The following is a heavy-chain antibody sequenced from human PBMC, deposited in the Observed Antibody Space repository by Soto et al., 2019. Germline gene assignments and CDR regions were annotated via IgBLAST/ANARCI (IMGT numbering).Heavy chain of an antibody. CDR3: ARRMEYFFDSSGYYFHAFDI. Sequence: SETLSLTCTVSGGSISSSSYYWGWIRQPPGKGLEWVGSIYYGGSTYYNPSLKSRVTISVDTSKNQFSLKLSSVTAADTAVYYCARRMEYFFDSSGYYFHAFDIWGQGTMVTV. J-gene: IGHJ3*02. V-gene: IGHV4-39*01. D-gene: IGHD3-22*01. CDR1: GGSISSSSYY. CDR2: IYYGGST.